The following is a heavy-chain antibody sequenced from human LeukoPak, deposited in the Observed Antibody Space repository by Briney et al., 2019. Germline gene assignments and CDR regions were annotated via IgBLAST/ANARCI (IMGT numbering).Heavy chain of an antibody. Sequence: SETLSLTCAVSGGSITSSGYYWGWLRQPPGKGLEWIGTIYYTGSSYYNPSLKSRVTISVDTSKNQFSLKMRSVTAADTATYYCARTYRSPRLNWFDPWGQGTLVTVSS. J-gene: IGHJ5*02. CDR3: ARTYRSPRLNWFDP. V-gene: IGHV4-39*07. CDR1: GGSITSSGYY. D-gene: IGHD3-16*02. CDR2: IYYTGSS.